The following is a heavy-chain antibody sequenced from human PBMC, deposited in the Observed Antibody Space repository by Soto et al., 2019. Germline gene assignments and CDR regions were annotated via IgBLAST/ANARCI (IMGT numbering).Heavy chain of an antibody. Sequence: QVQLVESGGGVVQPGRSLRLSCAASGFTFSSYGMHWVRQAPGKGLEWVAVISYDGSNKYYADSVKGRFTISRDNSKNTLYLQMNSLRAEVTAVYYCAKFKSPGYYYYGMDVWGQGTTVTVSS. V-gene: IGHV3-30*18. CDR2: ISYDGSNK. CDR1: GFTFSSYG. CDR3: AKFKSPGYYYYGMDV. D-gene: IGHD2-8*02. J-gene: IGHJ6*02.